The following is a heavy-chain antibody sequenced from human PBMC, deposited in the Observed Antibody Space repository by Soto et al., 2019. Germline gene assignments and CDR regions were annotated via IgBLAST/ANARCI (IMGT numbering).Heavy chain of an antibody. CDR1: GFTFSSYW. V-gene: IGHV3-7*03. D-gene: IGHD3-9*01. Sequence: PGGSLRLSCAASGFTFSSYWMSWVRQAPGKGLEWVANIKQDGSEKYYVDSVKGRFPISRDNAKNSLYLQMNSLRAEDTAVYYCARDVYDILTGYSFSGNWFDPWGQGTLVTVSS. CDR2: IKQDGSEK. CDR3: ARDVYDILTGYSFSGNWFDP. J-gene: IGHJ5*02.